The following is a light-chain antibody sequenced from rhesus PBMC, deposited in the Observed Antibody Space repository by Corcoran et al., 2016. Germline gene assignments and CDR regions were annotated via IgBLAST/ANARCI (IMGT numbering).Light chain of an antibody. CDR3: QQYNSAPLT. V-gene: IGKV1-16*01. CDR2: KAS. J-gene: IGKJ4*01. CDR1: QSINSW. Sequence: DIQMTQSPSSLSASVGDKVTITCQASQSINSWLAWYQQKPGKAPKPLIYKASSFESGVPSRFTGNGTATDFTLAISSLQPEDFATYDCQQYNSAPLTFGGGTKVELK.